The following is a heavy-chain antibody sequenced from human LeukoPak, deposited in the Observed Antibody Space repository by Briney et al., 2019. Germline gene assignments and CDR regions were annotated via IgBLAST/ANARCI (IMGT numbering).Heavy chain of an antibody. J-gene: IGHJ4*02. CDR1: GGSMSHH. CDR3: ARNAYYSADY. V-gene: IGHV4-59*11. D-gene: IGHD2/OR15-2a*01. Sequence: SETLSLTCTVSGGSMSHHWSWIRQSPGKGLEWIAEIHHSGSANYNPSLKSRVTISVDKSKNQFSVMLTPVTAADTAVYYCARNAYYSADYWGQGTLVTVSS. CDR2: IHHSGSA.